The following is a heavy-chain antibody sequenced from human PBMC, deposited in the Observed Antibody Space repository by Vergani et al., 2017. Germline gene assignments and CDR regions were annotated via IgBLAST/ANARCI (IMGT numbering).Heavy chain of an antibody. CDR2: ISSGGGYI. Sequence: EVQLLESGGGLVQPGGSRRLSCAGAGFTFDTYTMAYVRQAPGKGLEWVATISSGGGYIFYADSVKGRFTISRDNSKNTLFLQMNSLKDEDTAVYYCTTAWGLYYLHGEYFQYWGRGTLVYVSS. V-gene: IGHV3-23*01. CDR1: GFTFDTYT. D-gene: IGHD3-10*01. J-gene: IGHJ1*01. CDR3: TTAWGLYYLHGEYFQY.